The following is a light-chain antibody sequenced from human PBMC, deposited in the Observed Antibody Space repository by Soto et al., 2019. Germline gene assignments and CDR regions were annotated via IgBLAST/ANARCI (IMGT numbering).Light chain of an antibody. Sequence: EIVMTQSPATLSVSPGGRATLSCRASQSISDTLAWYQQKPGQAPRLLIHGASTRAPGFPARFSGSGSGTDFTLTISSLQSEDFAVYYCQQYHDWPLTFGGGTRVEIK. CDR1: QSISDT. CDR2: GAS. V-gene: IGKV3-15*01. J-gene: IGKJ4*01. CDR3: QQYHDWPLT.